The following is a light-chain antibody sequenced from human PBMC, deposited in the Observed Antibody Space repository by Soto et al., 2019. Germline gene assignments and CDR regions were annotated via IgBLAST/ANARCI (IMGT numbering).Light chain of an antibody. J-gene: IGKJ5*01. V-gene: IGKV1-33*01. CDR1: QDITNY. CDR3: QHYDHLPIT. Sequence: DIEMAHSPSSLSACVGDSVTITCQASQDITNYLNWYQQKPGRAPRLLLYDASSLETGVPSRFSGSGSGTDFTLTISSLQPEDVATYYCQHYDHLPITFGQGTRLEIK. CDR2: DAS.